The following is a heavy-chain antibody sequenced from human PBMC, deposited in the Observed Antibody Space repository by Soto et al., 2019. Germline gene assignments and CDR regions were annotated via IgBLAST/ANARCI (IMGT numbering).Heavy chain of an antibody. Sequence: GGSLRLSCAASGFTFSSYAMSWVRQAPGKGLEWVSAISGSGGSSYYADSVKGRFTISRDNSKNTLYLQMNSLRAEDTAVYYCANELGIVVGPAELQFVCDYWGQGTRVTVSS. CDR1: GFTFSSYA. CDR3: ANELGIVVGPAELQFVCDY. CDR2: ISGSGGSS. V-gene: IGHV3-23*01. D-gene: IGHD2-15*01. J-gene: IGHJ4*03.